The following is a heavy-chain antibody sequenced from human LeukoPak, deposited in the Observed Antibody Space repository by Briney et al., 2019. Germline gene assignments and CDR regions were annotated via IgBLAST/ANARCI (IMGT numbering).Heavy chain of an antibody. J-gene: IGHJ6*02. CDR3: ARAEGYQLPPMDV. CDR2: ITVHNGNK. Sequence: DSVKVSCKASGYTFTNYGISWVRQAPGQGLEWMGWITVHNGNKKYAQKVQSRVTMTTDTSTSTAYMELRSLRSDDTAVYYCARAEGYQLPPMDVWGQGTTVTVSS. V-gene: IGHV1-18*01. D-gene: IGHD2-2*01. CDR1: GYTFTNYG.